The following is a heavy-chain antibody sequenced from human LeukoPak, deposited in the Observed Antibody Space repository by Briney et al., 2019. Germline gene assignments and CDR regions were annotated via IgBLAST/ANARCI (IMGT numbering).Heavy chain of an antibody. J-gene: IGHJ5*02. Sequence: ASVKGSCEASGDTLTAPFVHWVRQAPGQGLEWMGWINANSGDTKYADRFQGRVTMTRETSMSTAYMELGRLTFDDTAVYYCGRGSYWFDPWGKGTLVTVSS. CDR1: GDTLTAPF. CDR2: INANSGDT. V-gene: IGHV1-2*02. CDR3: GRGSYWFDP. D-gene: IGHD3-16*01.